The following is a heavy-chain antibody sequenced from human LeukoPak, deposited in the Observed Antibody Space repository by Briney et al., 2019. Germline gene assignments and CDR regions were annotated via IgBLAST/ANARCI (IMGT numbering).Heavy chain of an antibody. J-gene: IGHJ4*02. CDR1: GGSISSYY. Sequence: SETLSLTCTVSGGSISSYYWSWIRQPPGKGLEWIGYIYYSGSTNYNPSLKSRVTISVDTSKNQFSLKLSSVTAADTAVYYCAAGFYYDSSGYKGPLDYWGQGTLVTVS. D-gene: IGHD3-22*01. CDR3: AAGFYYDSSGYKGPLDY. V-gene: IGHV4-59*08. CDR2: IYYSGST.